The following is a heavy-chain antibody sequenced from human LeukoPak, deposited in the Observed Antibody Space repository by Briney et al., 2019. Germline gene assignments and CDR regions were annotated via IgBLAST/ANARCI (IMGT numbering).Heavy chain of an antibody. CDR1: GFTFNTYT. J-gene: IGHJ3*02. CDR3: ARDTTSSWETAFDI. Sequence: GGSLRLSCAASGFTFNTYTMNWVRQAPGKGLEWVSSISSGTSYIYYADSVKGRFTISRDNAKNSLYLQMNSLRAEDTAVYYCARDTTSSWETAFDIWGQGTMVTVSS. CDR2: ISSGTSYI. V-gene: IGHV3-21*01. D-gene: IGHD1-26*01.